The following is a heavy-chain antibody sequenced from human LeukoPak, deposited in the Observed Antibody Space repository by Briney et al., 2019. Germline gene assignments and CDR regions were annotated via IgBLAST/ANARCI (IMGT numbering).Heavy chain of an antibody. D-gene: IGHD6-13*01. J-gene: IGHJ4*02. CDR2: ISGSGGST. CDR1: GFTFSSYA. V-gene: IGHV3-23*01. CDR3: ARVNGRKASSSRFDY. Sequence: GGSLRLSCAASGFTFSSYAMSWVRQAPGKGLEWVSAISGSGGSTYYADSVKGRFTISRDNAKNSLYLQMNSLRAEDTAVYYCARVNGRKASSSRFDYWGQGTLVTVSS.